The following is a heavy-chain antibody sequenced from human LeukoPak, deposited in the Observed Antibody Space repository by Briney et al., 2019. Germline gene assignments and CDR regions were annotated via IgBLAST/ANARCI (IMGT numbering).Heavy chain of an antibody. D-gene: IGHD3-22*01. V-gene: IGHV1-18*01. CDR2: ISAYNGNT. J-gene: IGHJ4*02. CDR3: ARDRGAYYYDSSGYPFDY. CDR1: GYTFTSYG. Sequence: ASVKVSCKAYGYTFTSYGISWVRQAPGQGLEWMGWISAYNGNTNYAQKLQGRVTMTTDTSTSTAYMELRSLRSDDTAVYYCARDRGAYYYDSSGYPFDYWGQGTLVTVSS.